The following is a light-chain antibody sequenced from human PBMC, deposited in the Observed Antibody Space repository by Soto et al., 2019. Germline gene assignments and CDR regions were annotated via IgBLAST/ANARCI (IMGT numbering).Light chain of an antibody. CDR2: GTS. CDR3: QQYDRSPWT. V-gene: IGKV3-20*01. Sequence: EIVLTQSPGTLSLSPGERATLSCRASQSVSSSYLAWYQQKPGQAPRLLIYGTSKRATGIPDRFSGSGSGTDFTLTISRLEPEDFAVYYCQQYDRSPWTFGHGTKVEIK. J-gene: IGKJ1*01. CDR1: QSVSSSY.